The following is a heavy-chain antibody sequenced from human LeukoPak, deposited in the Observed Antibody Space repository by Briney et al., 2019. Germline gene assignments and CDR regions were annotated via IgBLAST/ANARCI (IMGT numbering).Heavy chain of an antibody. V-gene: IGHV1-69*13. CDR1: GGTFSSYA. J-gene: IGHJ6*02. CDR2: IIPIFGTA. CDR3: ASGVQDIVATVNYYYGMDV. Sequence: SVKVSCTASGGTFSSYAISWVRQAPGQGLEWMGGIIPIFGTANYAQKFQGRVTITADESTSTAYMELSSLRSEDTAVYYCASGVQDIVATVNYYYGMDVWGQGTTVTVSS. D-gene: IGHD5-12*01.